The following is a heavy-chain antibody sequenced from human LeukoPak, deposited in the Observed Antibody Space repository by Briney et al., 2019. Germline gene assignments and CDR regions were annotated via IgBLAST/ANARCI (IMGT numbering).Heavy chain of an antibody. V-gene: IGHV1-69*13. CDR1: GGTFSSYA. CDR3: ARGLHYDFWSGYWFDY. J-gene: IGHJ4*02. D-gene: IGHD3-3*01. CDR2: IIPIFGTA. Sequence: ASVKVSCKASGGTFSSYAISWVRQAPGPGLEWMGGIIPIFGTANYAQKFQGRVTITADESTSTAYMELSSLRSEDTAVYYCARGLHYDFWSGYWFDYWGQGTLVTVSS.